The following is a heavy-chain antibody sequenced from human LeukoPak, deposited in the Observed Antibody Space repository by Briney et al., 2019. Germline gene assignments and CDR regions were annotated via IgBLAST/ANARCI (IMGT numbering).Heavy chain of an antibody. Sequence: PGGSLRLSCTAHGFTFGDYARSWVRQAPGKGVGWEGFFRSKANGGTTEYAASVKGRFTISRDDSKSIAYLQMNSLKTEDTAVYYCTRDPNLWFGELSRDDFDYWGQGTLVTVSS. J-gene: IGHJ4*02. CDR3: TRDPNLWFGELSRDDFDY. CDR2: FRSKANGGTT. CDR1: GFTFGDYA. D-gene: IGHD3-10*01. V-gene: IGHV3-49*04.